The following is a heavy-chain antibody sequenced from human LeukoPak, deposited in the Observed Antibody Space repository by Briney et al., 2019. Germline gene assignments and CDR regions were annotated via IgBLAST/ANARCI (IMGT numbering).Heavy chain of an antibody. CDR1: GYTFTSYG. Sequence: GASVKVSCKASGYTFTSYGISWVRQAPGQGLEWMGWISAYNGNTNYAQKLQGRVTMTTDTSTSTAYMELRSLRSDDTAVYYCARDAPPMLTFGGDPAFDYWGQGTLVTVSS. CDR2: ISAYNGNT. D-gene: IGHD3-16*01. J-gene: IGHJ4*02. CDR3: ARDAPPMLTFGGDPAFDY. V-gene: IGHV1-18*04.